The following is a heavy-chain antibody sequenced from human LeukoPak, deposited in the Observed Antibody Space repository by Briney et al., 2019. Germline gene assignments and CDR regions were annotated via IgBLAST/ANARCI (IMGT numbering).Heavy chain of an antibody. CDR3: AREHPRASYFDY. CDR1: GGTFSSYA. D-gene: IGHD5-12*01. Sequence: SVKVSCKASGGTFSSYAISWVRQAPGQGLEWMGRIIPIFGTANYAQKFQGRVTITTDESTSTAYMELSSLRSEDTAVYYCAREHPRASYFDYWGQGTLVTVSS. CDR2: IIPIFGTA. J-gene: IGHJ4*02. V-gene: IGHV1-69*05.